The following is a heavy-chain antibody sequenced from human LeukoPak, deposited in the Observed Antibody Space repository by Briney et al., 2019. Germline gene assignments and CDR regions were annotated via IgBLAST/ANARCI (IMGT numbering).Heavy chain of an antibody. CDR3: ARCITMVRGPEYYNWFDP. J-gene: IGHJ5*02. CDR2: ILHNGFT. D-gene: IGHD3-10*01. Sequence: SETLSLTCTVSGYSISSGYYWGWIRQPPGKGLEWIGSILHNGFTYYNPSLKSRVTISVDTSKNQFSLKVRSVTAADTAVYYCARCITMVRGPEYYNWFDPWGQGTLVTVSS. CDR1: GYSISSGYY. V-gene: IGHV4-38-2*02.